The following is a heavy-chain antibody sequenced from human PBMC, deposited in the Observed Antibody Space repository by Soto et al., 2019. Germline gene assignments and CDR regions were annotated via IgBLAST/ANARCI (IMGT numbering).Heavy chain of an antibody. CDR3: ARGHPYSGSRNRPSDY. J-gene: IGHJ4*02. CDR1: GGTFSSYA. D-gene: IGHD1-26*01. V-gene: IGHV1-69*12. Sequence: QVQLVQSGAEVKKPGSSVKVSCKASGGTFSSYAISWVRQAPGQGLEWMGGIIPIFGTANYAQKFQGRVTITADESTSTAYTELSSLRYEDTAVYYCARGHPYSGSRNRPSDYWGQGTLVTVSS. CDR2: IIPIFGTA.